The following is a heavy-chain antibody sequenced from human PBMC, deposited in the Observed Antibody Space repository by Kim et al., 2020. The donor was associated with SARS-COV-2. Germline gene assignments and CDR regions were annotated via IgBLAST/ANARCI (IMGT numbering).Heavy chain of an antibody. CDR2: ISSSGSTI. Sequence: GGSLRLSCAASGFTLSSYSMNWVRQAPGKGLEWVSYISSSGSTIYYADSVKGRFTISRDNAKNSVYLQMNSLRDEDTAVYYCARDGTYSSSSGNWFDPWGQGTLVTVSS. CDR3: ARDGTYSSSSGNWFDP. J-gene: IGHJ5*02. D-gene: IGHD6-13*01. CDR1: GFTLSSYS. V-gene: IGHV3-48*02.